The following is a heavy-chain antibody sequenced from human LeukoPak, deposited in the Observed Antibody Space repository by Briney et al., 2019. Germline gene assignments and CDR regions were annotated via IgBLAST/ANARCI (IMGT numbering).Heavy chain of an antibody. CDR2: IHYSGST. D-gene: IGHD3-22*01. CDR1: GGSISSYY. CDR3: ARVRGRSSYFYGLDY. J-gene: IGHJ4*02. V-gene: IGHV4-59*01. Sequence: PSETLSLTCTVSGGSISSYYWSWIRQPPGKGLEWIGCIHYSGSTNYNPSLKSRVTISVETSKNQFSLKLSSVTAADTAVYYCARVRGRSSYFYGLDYWGQGTLVTVSS.